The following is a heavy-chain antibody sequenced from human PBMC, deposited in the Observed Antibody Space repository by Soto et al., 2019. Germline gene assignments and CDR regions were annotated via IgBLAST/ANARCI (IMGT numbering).Heavy chain of an antibody. CDR3: ARSRITMIVGNWFDP. CDR2: IIPIFGTA. Sequence: SVKVSCKASGGTFSSYAISWVRQAPGQGLEWMGGIIPIFGTANYAQKFQGRVTITADKSTSXAXXXXXXXXXXXXXXYYCARSRITMIVGNWFDPWGQ. J-gene: IGHJ5*02. D-gene: IGHD3-22*01. CDR1: GGTFSSYA. V-gene: IGHV1-69*06.